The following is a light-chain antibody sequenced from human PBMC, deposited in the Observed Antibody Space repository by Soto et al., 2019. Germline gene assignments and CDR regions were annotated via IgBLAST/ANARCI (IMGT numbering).Light chain of an antibody. V-gene: IGLV2-14*03. CDR3: SSYTSSSTRV. Sequence: QSALTQPASVSGSPGQSITISCTGTSSDVVGYKYVSWYQQHPGKAPKLMIYDIRNRPSGVSNRFSGSKSGNTASLPISGLQAEDEADYYCSSYTSSSTRVFGTGTKLTVL. J-gene: IGLJ1*01. CDR2: DIR. CDR1: SSDVVGYKY.